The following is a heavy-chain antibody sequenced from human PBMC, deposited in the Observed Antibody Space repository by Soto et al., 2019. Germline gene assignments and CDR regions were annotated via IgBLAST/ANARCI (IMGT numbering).Heavy chain of an antibody. Sequence: QITLKESGPTLVKPTQTLTLTCTFSGFSLSTSGVGVGWIRQPPGKALEWLALIYWDDDRRYSPSLRGRLTTTRTPPKTRGVIKMPNSDPVNPPTYDCADRQFDTRGYSPTPFDPWGQEPLVPASS. J-gene: IGHJ5*02. V-gene: IGHV2-5*02. D-gene: IGHD3-22*01. CDR2: IYWDDDR. CDR3: ADRQFDTRGYSPTPFDP. CDR1: GFSLSTSGVG.